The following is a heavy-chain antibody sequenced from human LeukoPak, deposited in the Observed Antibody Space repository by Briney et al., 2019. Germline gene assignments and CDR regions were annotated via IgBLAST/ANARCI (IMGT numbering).Heavy chain of an antibody. CDR1: GFTFSSYA. J-gene: IGHJ4*02. CDR3: ARDRQWQIFDY. CDR2: ISYDGSNK. V-gene: IGHV3-30*01. Sequence: GRSLRLSCAASGFTFSSYAMHWVRQAPGKGLEWVAVISYDGSNKYYADSVKGRFTISRDNSKNTLYLQMNSLRAEDTAVYYCARDRQWQIFDYWGQGTLVTVSS. D-gene: IGHD6-19*01.